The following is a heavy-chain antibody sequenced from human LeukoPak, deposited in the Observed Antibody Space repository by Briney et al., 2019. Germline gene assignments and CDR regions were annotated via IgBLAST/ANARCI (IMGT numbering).Heavy chain of an antibody. V-gene: IGHV1-2*02. CDR1: EYTFIGYY. CDR3: AREASRYDAFDI. CDR2: INPNSGGT. J-gene: IGHJ3*02. D-gene: IGHD3-9*01. Sequence: ASVKVSCKASEYTFIGYYIHWVRQAPGQGLEWMGWINPNSGGTNYAQKFQGRVTMTRDTSISTAYMELSRLTSDDTAVFYCAREASRYDAFDIWGQGTMVTVSS.